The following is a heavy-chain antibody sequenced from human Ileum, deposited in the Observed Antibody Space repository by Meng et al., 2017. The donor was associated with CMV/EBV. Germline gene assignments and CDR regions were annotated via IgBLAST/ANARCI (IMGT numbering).Heavy chain of an antibody. Sequence: GGSLRLSCAASGFTFSSYSMNWVRQAPGKGLEWVSSISSSSSYIYYADSVKGRFTISRDNAKNSLYLQMNSLRAEDTAVYYCAREDCSSTSCYLGYYYYGMDVWGQGTTVTGAS. CDR2: ISSSSSYI. V-gene: IGHV3-21*01. J-gene: IGHJ6*02. D-gene: IGHD2-2*01. CDR3: AREDCSSTSCYLGYYYYGMDV. CDR1: GFTFSSYS.